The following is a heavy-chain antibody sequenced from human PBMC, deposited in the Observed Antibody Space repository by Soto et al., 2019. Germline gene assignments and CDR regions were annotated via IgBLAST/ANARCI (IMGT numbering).Heavy chain of an antibody. V-gene: IGHV3-74*01. Sequence: GGSLRLSCAASGFSFSWYWMHWGRQVPGKGLVWVSRIKSDGTRRDYAESVKGRFTISRDNAKNTLYLRMISLRVEDTAVYYCGTSEEMAEIILNWGQGSLVTVSS. CDR2: IKSDGTRR. CDR1: GFSFSWYW. J-gene: IGHJ4*02. D-gene: IGHD5-12*01. CDR3: GTSEEMAEIILN.